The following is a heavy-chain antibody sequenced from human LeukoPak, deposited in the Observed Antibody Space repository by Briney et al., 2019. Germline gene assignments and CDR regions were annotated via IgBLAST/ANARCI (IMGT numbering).Heavy chain of an antibody. CDR1: GGSISSSNW. D-gene: IGHD3-10*01. CDR3: AREFTDYYGSGRNGAFDI. V-gene: IGHV4-4*02. Sequence: PSGTLSLTCAVSGGSISSSNWWSWVRQPPGKGLEWIGSIYYSGSTYYNPSLKSRVTISVDTSKNQFSLKLSSVTAADTAVYYCAREFTDYYGSGRNGAFDIWGQGTMVTVSS. CDR2: IYYSGST. J-gene: IGHJ3*02.